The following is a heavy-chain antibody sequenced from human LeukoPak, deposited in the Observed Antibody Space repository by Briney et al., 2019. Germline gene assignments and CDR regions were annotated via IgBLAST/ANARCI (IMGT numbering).Heavy chain of an antibody. Sequence: SETLSLTCTVYGGSISSYYWSWIRQPPGKGLEWIGYIYYSGSTNYNPSLKSRVTISVDTSKNQFSLKLSSVTAADTAVYYCARLALYGSGSLIPDAFDIWGQGTMVTVSS. CDR1: GGSISSYY. J-gene: IGHJ3*02. V-gene: IGHV4-59*08. CDR3: ARLALYGSGSLIPDAFDI. CDR2: IYYSGST. D-gene: IGHD3-10*01.